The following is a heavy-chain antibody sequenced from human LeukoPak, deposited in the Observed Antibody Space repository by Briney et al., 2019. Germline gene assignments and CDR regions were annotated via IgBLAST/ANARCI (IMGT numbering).Heavy chain of an antibody. CDR1: GGSISSSSYC. CDR3: ARGTPGYAY. J-gene: IGHJ4*02. CDR2: SYYSGST. V-gene: IGHV4-39*07. D-gene: IGHD2-8*01. Sequence: SETLSLTCTVSGGSISSSSYCWGWIRQPPGKGLEWIGSSYYSGSTYYNPSLKSRVTISVDTSKNQFSLKLMSVTHADTAVYFCARGTPGYAYSGQGTLVTVSS.